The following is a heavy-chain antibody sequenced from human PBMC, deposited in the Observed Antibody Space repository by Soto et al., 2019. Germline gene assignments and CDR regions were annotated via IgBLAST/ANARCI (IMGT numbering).Heavy chain of an antibody. Sequence: GGSLRLSCAASGFSFSDYYMSWIRQAPGKGLEWVSYISFSTTSIYYADSVKGRFTISRDNAKNSLYLQMNSLRVEDTAVYYCAAVLPIDSSGYQITPKYYFDYWGQGTLVTVSS. D-gene: IGHD3-22*01. V-gene: IGHV3-11*01. J-gene: IGHJ4*02. CDR2: ISFSTTSI. CDR3: AAVLPIDSSGYQITPKYYFDY. CDR1: GFSFSDYY.